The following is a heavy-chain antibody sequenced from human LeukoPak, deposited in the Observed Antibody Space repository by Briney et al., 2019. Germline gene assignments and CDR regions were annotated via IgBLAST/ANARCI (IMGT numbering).Heavy chain of an antibody. V-gene: IGHV3-30*04. CDR2: ISYDGSNK. Sequence: PGGSLRLSCAASGFTFSSYAMHWVRQAPGKGLEWVAVISYDGSNKYYADSVKGRFTISRDNSKNTPYPQMNSLRAEDTAVYYCARDLRSYGRSNYFDYWGQGTLVTVSS. D-gene: IGHD1-26*01. CDR3: ARDLRSYGRSNYFDY. J-gene: IGHJ4*02. CDR1: GFTFSSYA.